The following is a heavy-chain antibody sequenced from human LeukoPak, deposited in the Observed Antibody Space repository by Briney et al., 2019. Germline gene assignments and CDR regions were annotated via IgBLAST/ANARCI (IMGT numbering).Heavy chain of an antibody. V-gene: IGHV3-20*04. J-gene: IGHJ4*01. D-gene: IGHD1-26*01. CDR1: GFTFDDYG. CDR2: INWNGSST. Sequence: GGSLRLSCAASGFTFDDYGMSWVRQAPGKGLEWVSGINWNGSSTGYADSVKGRFTISRDNAKNSLYLQMNCLRAEDTALYYCAKSRHNTVGATYIDYWGQGTLVTVSS. CDR3: AKSRHNTVGATYIDY.